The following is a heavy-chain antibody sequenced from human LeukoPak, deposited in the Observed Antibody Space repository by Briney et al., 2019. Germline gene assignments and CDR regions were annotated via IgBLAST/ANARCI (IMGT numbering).Heavy chain of an antibody. D-gene: IGHD6-19*01. V-gene: IGHV1-69*13. CDR3: AREFVAGTYWFDP. J-gene: IGHJ5*02. CDR1: GYTLTELS. CDR2: IIPIFGTA. Sequence: GASVKVSCKVSGYTLTELSMHWVRQAPGQGLEWMGGIIPIFGTANYAQKFQGRVTITADESTSTAYMELSSLRSEDTAVYYCAREFVAGTYWFDPWGQGTLVTVSS.